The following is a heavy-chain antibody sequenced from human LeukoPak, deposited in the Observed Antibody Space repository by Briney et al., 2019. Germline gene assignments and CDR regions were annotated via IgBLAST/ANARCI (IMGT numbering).Heavy chain of an antibody. CDR3: ARCSGGSCYSSPGGAFDI. D-gene: IGHD2-15*01. V-gene: IGHV3-48*04. CDR1: GFTFSSYW. CDR2: ISSSGSTI. Sequence: HSGGSLRLSCVASGFTFSSYWMSWVRQAPGKGLEWVSYISSSGSTIYYADSVKGRFTISRDNTKNSLYLQMNSLRAEDTAVYYCARCSGGSCYSSPGGAFDIWGQGTMVTVSS. J-gene: IGHJ3*02.